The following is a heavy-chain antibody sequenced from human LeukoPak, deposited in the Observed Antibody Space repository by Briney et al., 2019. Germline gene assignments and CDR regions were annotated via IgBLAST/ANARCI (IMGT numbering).Heavy chain of an antibody. CDR3: TRDSGSRGFSSTWLSSFVFDY. CDR2: IIPIFGSA. V-gene: IGHV1-69*13. J-gene: IGHJ4*02. D-gene: IGHD2-15*01. Sequence: ASVKVSCKASGDTFNTYAVNWVRQAPGQAFEWIGGIIPIFGSANYAQNFQGRVTITADESTSTAYMELSSLTLEDAAIYYCTRDSGSRGFSSTWLSSFVFDYWGQGTLVTVSS. CDR1: GDTFNTYA.